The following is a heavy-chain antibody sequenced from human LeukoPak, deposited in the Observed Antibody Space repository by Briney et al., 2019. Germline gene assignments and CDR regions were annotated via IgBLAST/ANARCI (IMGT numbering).Heavy chain of an antibody. Sequence: QSGGSLRLSCAASGFTFSNYWMHWVRQAPGKGLVWVSRINGDGSNTNYADSVKGRFTISRDNAKNTLYLQMNSLRAEDTAVYYCANGDYYGSGSYYSPFDYWGQGTLVTVSS. D-gene: IGHD3-10*01. J-gene: IGHJ4*02. V-gene: IGHV3-74*01. CDR2: INGDGSNT. CDR1: GFTFSNYW. CDR3: ANGDYYGSGSYYSPFDY.